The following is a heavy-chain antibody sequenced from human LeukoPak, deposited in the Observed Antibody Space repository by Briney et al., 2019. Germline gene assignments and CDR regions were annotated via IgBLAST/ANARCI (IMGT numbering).Heavy chain of an antibody. CDR1: GYTFTPYY. CDR2: INPSEGST. V-gene: IGHV1-46*01. J-gene: IGHJ4*02. Sequence: ASVKVSCKASGYTFTPYYMRWVRQAPGQGLEWMGIINPSEGSTKYAQKFQGRVTMTRDTSTSTVYMELSSLRSEDTAVYYCARGQGYTQGYSYFDFWGQGTLVTVSS. D-gene: IGHD2-15*01. CDR3: ARGQGYTQGYSYFDF.